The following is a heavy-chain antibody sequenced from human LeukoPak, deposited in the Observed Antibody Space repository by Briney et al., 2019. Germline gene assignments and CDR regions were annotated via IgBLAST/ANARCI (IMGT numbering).Heavy chain of an antibody. Sequence: ASVTVSCKASGYTFTNYGISWVRQAPGQGLERMGWISAYNGNTNYAQKLQGRVTMTTETSTTTAYMELRSLRSVDTAVYYCARMSGYSGYHSNYDWGQGTLVTVSS. J-gene: IGHJ4*02. CDR3: ARMSGYSGYHSNYD. CDR1: GYTFTNYG. CDR2: ISAYNGNT. V-gene: IGHV1-18*01. D-gene: IGHD5-12*01.